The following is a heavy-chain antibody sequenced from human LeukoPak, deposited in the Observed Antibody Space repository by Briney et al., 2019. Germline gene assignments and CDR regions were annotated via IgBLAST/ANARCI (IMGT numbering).Heavy chain of an antibody. Sequence: GGSLRLSCAASGFTFSSYSMNWVRQAPGKGLEWVSSISSSSSYIYYADSVKGRFTISRDNAENSLYLQMNSLRAEDTAVYYCAREIIAVAGSFDYWGQGTLVTVSS. CDR3: AREIIAVAGSFDY. J-gene: IGHJ4*02. D-gene: IGHD6-19*01. V-gene: IGHV3-21*01. CDR1: GFTFSSYS. CDR2: ISSSSSYI.